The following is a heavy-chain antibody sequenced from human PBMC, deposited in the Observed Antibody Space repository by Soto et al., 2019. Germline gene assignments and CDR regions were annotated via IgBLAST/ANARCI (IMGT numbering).Heavy chain of an antibody. J-gene: IGHJ6*02. D-gene: IGHD3-3*01. CDR2: MNHSGSN. CDR3: ARITIFGVVIPGLFGMDV. V-gene: IGHV4-34*01. Sequence: SETLSLTCVVSGGSFSTYYYNWIRQSPGKGLEWIGGMNHSGSNYYNPSLKSRVTISVDTSKNQFSLKLSSVTAADTAVYYCARITIFGVVIPGLFGMDVWGQGTTVTVSS. CDR1: GGSFSTYY.